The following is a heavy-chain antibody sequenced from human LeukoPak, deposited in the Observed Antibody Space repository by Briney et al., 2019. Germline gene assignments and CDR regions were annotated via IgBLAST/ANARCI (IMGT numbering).Heavy chain of an antibody. CDR1: GYTFTGYY. CDR2: INPSGGST. V-gene: IGHV1-46*01. J-gene: IGHJ4*02. D-gene: IGHD4-17*01. CDR3: ARSYDYGDHFDY. Sequence: GASVKVSCKASGYTFTGYYMHWVRQAPGQGLEWVGTINPSGGSTKYAQKFQGRVTMTRVTSTSTVYMELYSLRSEDTAVYYCARSYDYGDHFDYWGQGTLVTVSS.